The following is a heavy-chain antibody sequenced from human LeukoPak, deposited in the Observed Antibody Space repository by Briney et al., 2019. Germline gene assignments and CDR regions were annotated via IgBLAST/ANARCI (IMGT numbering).Heavy chain of an antibody. J-gene: IGHJ4*02. Sequence: GGSLRLSCAASGFTFDDYAMHWVRQAPGKGLEWVSAISGSGGSTYYADSVKGRFTISRDNSKNTLYLQMNSLRAEDTAVYYCAKDLILWFGELLSPFDYWGQGTLVTVSS. V-gene: IGHV3-23*01. CDR3: AKDLILWFGELLSPFDY. CDR2: ISGSGGST. D-gene: IGHD3-10*01. CDR1: GFTFDDYA.